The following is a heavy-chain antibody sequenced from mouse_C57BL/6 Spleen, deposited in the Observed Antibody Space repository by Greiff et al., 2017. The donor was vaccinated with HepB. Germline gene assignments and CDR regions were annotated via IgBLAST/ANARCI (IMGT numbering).Heavy chain of an antibody. CDR1: GFTFSDYY. CDR3: AREGNDGYYGFAY. Sequence: EVKLMESEGGLVQPGSSMKLSCTASGFTFSDYYMAWVRQVPEKGLEWVANINYDGSSTYYLDSLKSRFIISRDNAKNILYLQMSSLKSEDTATYYCAREGNDGYYGFAYWGQGTLVTVSA. J-gene: IGHJ3*01. D-gene: IGHD2-3*01. CDR2: INYDGSST. V-gene: IGHV5-16*01.